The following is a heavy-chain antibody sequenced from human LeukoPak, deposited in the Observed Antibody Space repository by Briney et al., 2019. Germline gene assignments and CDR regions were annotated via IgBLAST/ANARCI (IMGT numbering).Heavy chain of an antibody. Sequence: PSETLSLTCTVSGGSISSYYWSWIRQPPGKGLEWIGYIYYSGSTNYNPSLKSRVTISVGTSKNQFSLKLSSVTAADTAVYYCAREGYSYGIYYFDYWGQGTLVTVSS. CDR1: GGSISSYY. D-gene: IGHD5-18*01. CDR2: IYYSGST. V-gene: IGHV4-59*01. J-gene: IGHJ4*02. CDR3: AREGYSYGIYYFDY.